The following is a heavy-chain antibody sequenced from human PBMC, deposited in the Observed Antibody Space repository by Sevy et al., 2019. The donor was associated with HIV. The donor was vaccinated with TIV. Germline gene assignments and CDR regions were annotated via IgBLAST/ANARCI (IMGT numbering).Heavy chain of an antibody. V-gene: IGHV4-61*02. CDR1: GDSISSGDSF. J-gene: IGHJ6*02. Sequence: SETLSLTCTVSGDSISSGDSFWSWIRQPAGRGLEWIGRIYASGRTMYNPSLKSRLTLSVDTSKNQFSLELTSVTAADTAVYYCARDGIKMDDYYAMDVWGQGTPVTVSS. CDR3: ARDGIKMDDYYAMDV. D-gene: IGHD1-26*01. CDR2: IYASGRT.